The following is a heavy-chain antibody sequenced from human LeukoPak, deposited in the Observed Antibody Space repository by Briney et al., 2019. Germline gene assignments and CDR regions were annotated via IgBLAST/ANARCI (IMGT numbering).Heavy chain of an antibody. CDR3: AREREEVGATYLDY. J-gene: IGHJ4*02. D-gene: IGHD1-26*01. CDR2: ISPNSFYI. CDR1: GFTFSSYE. Sequence: GGSLRLSCAASGFTFSSYEMNWVRQAPGKGLEWVSSISPNSFYIYYADSVKGRFTISRDNAKNSLYLQMNSLRAEDTAVYYCAREREEVGATYLDYWGQGTLVSVSS. V-gene: IGHV3-21*01.